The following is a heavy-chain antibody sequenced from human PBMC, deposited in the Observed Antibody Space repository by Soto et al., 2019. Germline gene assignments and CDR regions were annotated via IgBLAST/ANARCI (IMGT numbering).Heavy chain of an antibody. D-gene: IGHD4-17*01. CDR1: GFTFSSYS. Sequence: EVQLVESGGGLVKPGGSLRLSCAASGFTFSSYSMNWVRQVPGKGLEWVSSISSSSSYIYYADSVKGRFTISRDNAKNSLYLQMKSLRAEDTAVYYCATGDYYAFDIWGQGTMVTVSS. J-gene: IGHJ3*02. V-gene: IGHV3-21*01. CDR2: ISSSSSYI. CDR3: ATGDYYAFDI.